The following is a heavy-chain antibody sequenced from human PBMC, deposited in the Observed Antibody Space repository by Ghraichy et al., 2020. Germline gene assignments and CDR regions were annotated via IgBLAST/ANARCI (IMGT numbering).Heavy chain of an antibody. V-gene: IGHV1-18*01. CDR3: ARDVDYYGSGSYYPFDY. Sequence: ASVKVSCKASGYTFTSYGISWVRQAPGQGLEWMGWISAYNGNTNYAQKLQGRVTMTTDTSTSTAYMELRSLRSDDTAVYYCARDVDYYGSGSYYPFDYWGQGTLVTVSS. CDR1: GYTFTSYG. J-gene: IGHJ4*02. D-gene: IGHD3-10*01. CDR2: ISAYNGNT.